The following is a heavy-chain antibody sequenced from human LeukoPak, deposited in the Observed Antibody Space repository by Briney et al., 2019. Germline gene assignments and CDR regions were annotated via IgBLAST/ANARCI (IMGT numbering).Heavy chain of an antibody. CDR3: ARGPAGAAAGGNFDY. Sequence: SETLSLTCTVSGGSISSYYWSWIRQPPGKGLEWIGYIYYSGSTNYNPSLKSRVTISVDTSKNQFSLKLSSVTAADTAVCYCARGPAGAAAGGNFDYWGQGTLVTVSS. CDR1: GGSISSYY. D-gene: IGHD6-13*01. J-gene: IGHJ4*02. CDR2: IYYSGST. V-gene: IGHV4-59*01.